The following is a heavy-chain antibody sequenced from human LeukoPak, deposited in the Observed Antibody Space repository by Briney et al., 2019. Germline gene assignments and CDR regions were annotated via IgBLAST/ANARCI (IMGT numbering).Heavy chain of an antibody. J-gene: IGHJ4*02. V-gene: IGHV3-21*01. D-gene: IGHD3-22*01. CDR3: AREVSEGFDF. CDR2: FGTRSTSV. CDR1: GSTFSGYS. Sequence: KSGGSLRLSCTASGSTFSGYSMNWIRQAPGKGLEWVSSFGTRSTSVYHAGSVKGRFAISRDNAKNSLYLQMNSLRAEDTALYYCAREVSEGFDFWGQGTLVTVSS.